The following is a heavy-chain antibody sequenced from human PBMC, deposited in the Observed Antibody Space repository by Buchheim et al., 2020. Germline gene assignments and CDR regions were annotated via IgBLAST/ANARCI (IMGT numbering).Heavy chain of an antibody. V-gene: IGHV4-34*01. D-gene: IGHD1-1*01. CDR2: INHSGST. CDR1: GGSFSGYY. CDR3: ARGGWNTYYYYGMDV. J-gene: IGHJ6*02. Sequence: QVQLQQWGAGLLKPSETLSPTCAVYGGSFSGYYWSWIRQPPGKGLEWIGEINHSGSTNYNPSLKSRATISVDTSKNQFSLKLSSVTAADTAVYYCARGGWNTYYYYGMDVWGQGTT.